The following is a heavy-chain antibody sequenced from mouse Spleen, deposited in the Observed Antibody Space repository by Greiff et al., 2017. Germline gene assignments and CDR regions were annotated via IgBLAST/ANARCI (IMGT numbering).Heavy chain of an antibody. CDR3: ARWNWDYAMDY. CDR2: IYPGDGDT. Sequence: QVQLQQSGAELVRPGSSVKISCKASGYAFSSYWMNWVKQRPGQGLEWIGQIYPGDGDTNYNGKFKGKATLTADKSSSTAYMQLSSLTSEDSAVYFCARWNWDYAMDYWGQGTSVTVSS. D-gene: IGHD4-1*01. CDR1: GYAFSSYW. J-gene: IGHJ4*01. V-gene: IGHV1-80*01.